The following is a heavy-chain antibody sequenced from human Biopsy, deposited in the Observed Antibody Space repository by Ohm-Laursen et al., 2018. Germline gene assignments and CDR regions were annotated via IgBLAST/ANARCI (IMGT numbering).Heavy chain of an antibody. D-gene: IGHD4-23*01. CDR2: IPCTGYT. J-gene: IGHJ4*02. CDR1: GGPFTGHY. Sequence: SQTLSFTCTVSGGPFTGHYWSWIRQPPGKGLEWIGHIPCTGYTSYNASLKSRVTISVDTSRNHFSLRLSSLTAADTVVYYCARGSNDSGGLYFPRWGQGTLLTVSS. V-gene: IGHV4-59*11. CDR3: ARGSNDSGGLYFPR.